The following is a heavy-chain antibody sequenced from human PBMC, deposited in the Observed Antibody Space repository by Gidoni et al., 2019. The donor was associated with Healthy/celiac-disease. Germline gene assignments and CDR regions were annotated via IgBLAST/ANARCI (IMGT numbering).Heavy chain of an antibody. CDR2: IMSNGGST. D-gene: IGHD4-17*01. CDR3: VKDLPVTTGKDY. J-gene: IGHJ4*02. CDR1: GFPFSSYA. V-gene: IGHV3-64D*08. Sequence: EVQLVESGGGLVQPGGSLRLACSASGFPFSSYAMHWVRHDPGKGLEYVSAIMSNGGSTYYADSVKGRFTISRDNSKNTLYLQMSSLRAEDTAVDYCVKDLPVTTGKDYWGQGTLVTVSA.